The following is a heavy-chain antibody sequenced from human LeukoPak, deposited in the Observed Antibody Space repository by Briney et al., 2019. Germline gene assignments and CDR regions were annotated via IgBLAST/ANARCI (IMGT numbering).Heavy chain of an antibody. V-gene: IGHV3-30*01. CDR3: ARAVRSQAFDI. D-gene: IGHD1-14*01. Sequence: GGSLRLSCGGSGFTFSTYTIHWVRQAPGKGLEWVAGRSYDGSNEYYADSVKGRFTISRDNSKNTLYLQMNSLRVEDTAVYFCARAVRSQAFDIWGQGTMVTVSS. CDR1: GFTFSTYT. CDR2: RSYDGSNE. J-gene: IGHJ3*02.